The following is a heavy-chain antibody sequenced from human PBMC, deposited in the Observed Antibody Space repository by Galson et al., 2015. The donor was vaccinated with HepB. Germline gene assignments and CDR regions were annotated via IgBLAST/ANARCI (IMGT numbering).Heavy chain of an antibody. CDR1: GFTFSSYW. V-gene: IGHV3-7*01. CDR3: ARPNCSSTSCYGDYFDY. J-gene: IGHJ4*02. Sequence: SLRLSCAASGFTFSSYWMSWVRQAPGKGLEWVANIKQDGSEKYYVDSVKGRFTISRDNAKNSLYLQMNSLRAEDTAVYYCARPNCSSTSCYGDYFDYWGQGTLVTVSS. D-gene: IGHD2-2*01. CDR2: IKQDGSEK.